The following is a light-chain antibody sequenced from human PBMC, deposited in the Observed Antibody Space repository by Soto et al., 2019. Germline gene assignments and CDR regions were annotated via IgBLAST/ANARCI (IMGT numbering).Light chain of an antibody. Sequence: QSVLTQPPSMSGAPGQRVTISCTGSSSNIGAGYDAHWYQHLPGTAPKLLIYSNTNRPSGVPDRFSGPKSGTSASLAITGLQAEDEADYYCQSYDSSLSIYVFGSGTKVTVL. CDR1: SSNIGAGYD. CDR3: QSYDSSLSIYV. J-gene: IGLJ1*01. CDR2: SNT. V-gene: IGLV1-40*01.